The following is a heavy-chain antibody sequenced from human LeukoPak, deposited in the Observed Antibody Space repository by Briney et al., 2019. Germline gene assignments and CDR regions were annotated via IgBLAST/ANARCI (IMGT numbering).Heavy chain of an antibody. D-gene: IGHD5-18*01. Sequence: SGGSLRLSCAASGFTFSSYAMSWVRQAPGKGLEWVSAISGSGGSTYYADSVKGRFTISRDNSKNTLYLQMNSLRAEDTAVYYCAKDTDSYGSTYFDYWGQGTLVTVSS. CDR3: AKDTDSYGSTYFDY. CDR2: ISGSGGST. CDR1: GFTFSSYA. V-gene: IGHV3-23*01. J-gene: IGHJ4*02.